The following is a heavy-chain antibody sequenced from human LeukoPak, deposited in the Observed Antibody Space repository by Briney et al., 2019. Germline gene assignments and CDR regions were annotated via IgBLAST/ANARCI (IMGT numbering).Heavy chain of an antibody. J-gene: IGHJ6*03. V-gene: IGHV4-34*01. Sequence: TSGTLSLTCAVYGGSFSGYYWSWIRQPPGKGLEWIGEINHSGSTNYNPSLKSRVTISVDTSKNQFSLKLSSVTAADTAVYFCARTTEGGYTYNYFYYYYMDVWGKGTTVTISS. CDR2: INHSGST. CDR3: ARTTEGGYTYNYFYYYYMDV. D-gene: IGHD5-18*01. CDR1: GGSFSGYY.